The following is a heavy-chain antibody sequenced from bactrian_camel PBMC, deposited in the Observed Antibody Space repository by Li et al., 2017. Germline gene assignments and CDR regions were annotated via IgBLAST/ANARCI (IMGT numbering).Heavy chain of an antibody. D-gene: IGHD2*01. CDR3: AAGDGHGYSYDETTYKY. CDR1: GYTYGPRC. J-gene: IGHJ4*01. Sequence: HVQLVESGGGSVQAGGSLRLSCVASGYTYGPRCMGWFRQAPGKEREGVATTCTSGGSAYYADSVKGRFTISRDIAEHTVHLDMNKLNPEDTAMYYCAAGDGHGYSYDETTYKYWGQGTQVTVS. V-gene: IGHV3S63*01. CDR2: TCTSGGSA.